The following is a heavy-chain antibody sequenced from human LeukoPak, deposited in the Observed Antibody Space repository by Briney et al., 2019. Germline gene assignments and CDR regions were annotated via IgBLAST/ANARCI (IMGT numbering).Heavy chain of an antibody. CDR3: ARGGFRSGYGTLYYFDY. J-gene: IGHJ4*02. CDR1: GYTFTSYG. Sequence: ASVKVSCKASGYTFTSYGIGWVRQAPGQGLEWMGWISAYNGNTNYAQKLQGRVTMTTDTSTSTAYMELRSLRSDDTAVYYCARGGFRSGYGTLYYFDYWGQGTLVTVSS. CDR2: ISAYNGNT. D-gene: IGHD5-12*01. V-gene: IGHV1-18*01.